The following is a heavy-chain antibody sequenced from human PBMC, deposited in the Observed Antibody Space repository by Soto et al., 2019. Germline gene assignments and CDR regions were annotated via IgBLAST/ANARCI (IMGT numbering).Heavy chain of an antibody. D-gene: IGHD4-4*01. CDR1: GFSFSSYA. V-gene: IGHV3-23*01. CDR2: ISGSGGSS. J-gene: IGHJ4*02. CDR3: AKCSIEYSASIDY. Sequence: EVQLLESGGGLVQPGESLRLSCEASGFSFSSYAMIWVRQAPGKGLEWVSVISGSGGSSYFADSVKGRFTISRDNSKNMLYLEMSSLRAEDTAIYFCAKCSIEYSASIDYWGQGTLVIVSS.